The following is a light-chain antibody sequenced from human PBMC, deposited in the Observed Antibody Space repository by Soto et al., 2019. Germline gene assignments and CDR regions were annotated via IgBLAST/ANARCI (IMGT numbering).Light chain of an antibody. CDR2: EVS. CDR3: SSYTSSSLDV. J-gene: IGLJ1*01. Sequence: QSVLTQPPSVSGSPGQSVTISCTGTSSDVGSYNRVSWYQQPPGTAPKLMIYEVSNRPSGVPDRFSGSKSGNTASLTISGLQAEDEADYYCSSYTSSSLDVFGGGTKLTVL. CDR1: SSDVGSYNR. V-gene: IGLV2-18*02.